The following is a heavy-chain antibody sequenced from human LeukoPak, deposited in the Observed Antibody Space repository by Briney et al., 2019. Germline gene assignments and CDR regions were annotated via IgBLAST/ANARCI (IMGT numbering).Heavy chain of an antibody. V-gene: IGHV4-39*01. CDR3: ARRGSENYYVDY. D-gene: IGHD3-10*01. CDR1: GSSIGSSFYC. Sequence: SETLSLTCTVSGSSIGSSFYCWGWIRQPPGKGLEWIGSICYTGNTYFNPSLKSRVTISVDTSKNQFSLKLSSVTAADTAMYYCARRGSENYYVDYWGQGTLVTVSS. CDR2: ICYTGNT. J-gene: IGHJ4*02.